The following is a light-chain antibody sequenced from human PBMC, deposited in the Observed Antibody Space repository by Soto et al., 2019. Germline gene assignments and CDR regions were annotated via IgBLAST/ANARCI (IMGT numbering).Light chain of an antibody. CDR3: SSYTSMHVV. CDR1: SSDVGGYNY. CDR2: EVS. V-gene: IGLV2-14*01. Sequence: QSALTQPASVSGSPGQSITIYCTGTSSDVGGYNYVSWYQQHPGKAPKLMIYEVSNRPSGVSNRFSGSKSGNTASLTISGLQAEDEADYYCSSYTSMHVVFGGGTKVTVL. J-gene: IGLJ2*01.